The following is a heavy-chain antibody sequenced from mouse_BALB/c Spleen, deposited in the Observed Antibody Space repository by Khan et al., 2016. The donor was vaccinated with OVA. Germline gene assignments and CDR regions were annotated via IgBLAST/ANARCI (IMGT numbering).Heavy chain of an antibody. D-gene: IGHD1-1*02. Sequence: VQLKESGTVLARPGASVKMSCKASGYSFTSYFIHWVKQRPGQGLEWIGDIYPGNSDTTYNQKFKDKAKLTAGTSANTAYMELSSLTDEDSAVYYCERGDYGWFTYWGQGTLVTVSA. CDR2: IYPGNSDT. J-gene: IGHJ3*01. CDR1: GYSFTSYF. CDR3: ERGDYGWFTY. V-gene: IGHV1-5*01.